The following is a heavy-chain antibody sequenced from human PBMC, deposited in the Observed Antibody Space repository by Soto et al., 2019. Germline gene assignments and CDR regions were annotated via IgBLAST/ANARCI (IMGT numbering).Heavy chain of an antibody. J-gene: IGHJ4*02. V-gene: IGHV3-7*01. CDR2: IKQDGSEK. D-gene: IGHD6-19*01. CDR3: ARATSVAAY. Sequence: EVQLVESGGDLVQPGGSLRLSCAASGFAFSGYWMSWVRQAPGKGLEGVANIKQDGSEKYYVDSVKGRFTSSRDNAKNSLYLQMNSRRVEDTAVYYCARATSVAAYWGQGTLVTVSS. CDR1: GFAFSGYW.